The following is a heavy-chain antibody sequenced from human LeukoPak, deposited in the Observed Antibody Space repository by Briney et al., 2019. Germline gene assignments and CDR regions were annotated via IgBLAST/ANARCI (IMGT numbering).Heavy chain of an antibody. CDR2: IIPIFGTA. Sequence: SVKVSCKASGGTFSSYAISWVRQAPGQGLEWMGGIIPIFGTANYAQKSQGRVTITTDESTSTAYMELSSLRSEDTAVYYCARTTYYYDSSGYGGNWFDPWGQGTLVTVSS. V-gene: IGHV1-69*05. CDR3: ARTTYYYDSSGYGGNWFDP. D-gene: IGHD3-22*01. CDR1: GGTFSSYA. J-gene: IGHJ5*02.